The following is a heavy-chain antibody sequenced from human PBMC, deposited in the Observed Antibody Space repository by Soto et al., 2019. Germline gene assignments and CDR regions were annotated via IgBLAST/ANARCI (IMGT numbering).Heavy chain of an antibody. V-gene: IGHV3-33*01. D-gene: IGHD3-22*01. CDR2: IRFDGSDE. CDR3: ARDRSPLNYYYDSSGRGAPF. J-gene: IGHJ4*02. Sequence: GGSLRLSCAASKSIFTGYGMHWVRQTPGKGLEWVAVIRFDGSDEHYADSVKGRFTISRDNAKNTLYLQMNSLRAEDTAVYYCARDRSPLNYYYDSSGRGAPFWGKGTLVPVSS. CDR1: KSIFTGYG.